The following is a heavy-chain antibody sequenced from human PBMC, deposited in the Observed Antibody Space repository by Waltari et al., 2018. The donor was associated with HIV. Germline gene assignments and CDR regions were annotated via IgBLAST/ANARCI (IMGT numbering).Heavy chain of an antibody. CDR2: INPSGGST. J-gene: IGHJ6*02. CDR1: GYTFTSYY. Sequence: QVQLVQSGAEVKKPGASVKVSCKASGYTFTSYYMHWVRQAPGQGLEWMGIINPSGGSTSYAKKFQGRVTMTRDTSTSTVYMELSSLRSEDTAVYYCARETAARNHYYGMDVWGQGTTVTVSS. V-gene: IGHV1-46*03. CDR3: ARETAARNHYYGMDV. D-gene: IGHD6-6*01.